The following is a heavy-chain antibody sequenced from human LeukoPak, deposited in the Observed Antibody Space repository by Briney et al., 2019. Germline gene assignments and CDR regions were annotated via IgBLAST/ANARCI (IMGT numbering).Heavy chain of an antibody. CDR1: GGSISSSSYY. CDR2: IYYSGST. J-gene: IGHJ4*02. CDR3: ARVVNYYDSSGYYYFDY. D-gene: IGHD3-22*01. V-gene: IGHV4-39*07. Sequence: SETLSLTCTVSGGSISSSSYYWGWIRQPPGKGLEWIGSIYYSGSTYYNPSFKSRVTISVDTSKNQFSLKLSSVTAADTAVYYCARVVNYYDSSGYYYFDYWGQGTLVTVSS.